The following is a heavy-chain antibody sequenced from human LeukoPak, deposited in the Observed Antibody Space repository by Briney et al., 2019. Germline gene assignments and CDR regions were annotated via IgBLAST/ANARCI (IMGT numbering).Heavy chain of an antibody. CDR3: ARIRRDGYSFFDY. Sequence: TSETLSLTCTVSGGSISSYYWSWIRQPPGKGLEWIGYIYYSGSTNYNPSLKSRVTISVDTSKNQFSLKLSSVTAADTAVYYCARIRRDGYSFFDYWGQGTLVTVSS. CDR1: GGSISSYY. V-gene: IGHV4-59*08. CDR2: IYYSGST. J-gene: IGHJ4*02. D-gene: IGHD5-24*01.